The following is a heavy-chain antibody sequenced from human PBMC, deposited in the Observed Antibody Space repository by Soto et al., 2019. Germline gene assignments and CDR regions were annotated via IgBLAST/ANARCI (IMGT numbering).Heavy chain of an antibody. D-gene: IGHD6-13*01. Sequence: GSLRLSCAASGFTFSSYRMHWVRQAPGKGLVWVSRINSDGSNTNYADSVKGRFTISRDNAKNTLYLQMNSLRAEDTAVYYCATAGSGNSNMDSWGQGTLVTVSS. CDR3: ATAGSGNSNMDS. CDR2: INSDGSNT. V-gene: IGHV3-74*01. J-gene: IGHJ4*02. CDR1: GFTFSSYR.